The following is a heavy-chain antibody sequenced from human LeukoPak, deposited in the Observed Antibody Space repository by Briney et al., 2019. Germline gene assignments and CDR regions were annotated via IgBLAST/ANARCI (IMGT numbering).Heavy chain of an antibody. V-gene: IGHV4-34*01. CDR3: ARDGYSNWFDP. D-gene: IGHD5-24*01. CDR2: INHSGST. J-gene: IGHJ5*02. Sequence: PSETLSLTCAVYGGSFSGYYWSWIRQPPGKGLEWIGEINHSGSTNHNPSLKSRVTISVDTSKNQFSLKLSSVTAADTAVYYCARDGYSNWFDPWGQGTLVTVSS. CDR1: GGSFSGYY.